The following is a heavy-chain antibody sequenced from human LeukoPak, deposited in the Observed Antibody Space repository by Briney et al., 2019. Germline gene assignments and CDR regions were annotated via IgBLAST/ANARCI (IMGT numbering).Heavy chain of an antibody. Sequence: PSETLSLTCAVSGGXISSSNCWSWVRQPPGKGLEWIGEIYHSGNTNYNPSLKSRVTIAVDMSKNQFSLKLNSLTAADTAVYYCARAVYDSSGYYLEYWGQGTLVTVSS. CDR3: ARAVYDSSGYYLEY. D-gene: IGHD3-22*01. V-gene: IGHV4-4*02. J-gene: IGHJ4*02. CDR2: IYHSGNT. CDR1: GGXISSSNC.